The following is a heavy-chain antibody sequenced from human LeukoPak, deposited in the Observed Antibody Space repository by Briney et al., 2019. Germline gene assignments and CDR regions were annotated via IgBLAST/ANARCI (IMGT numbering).Heavy chain of an antibody. V-gene: IGHV3-48*03. Sequence: PGGSLRLSCAASGYTFSSYEMNWVRQAPGKGLEWVSYISGSGSTIYYADSVKGRFTISRDNAKNSLYLQMNSLRAEDTAVYYCARGRGYDFWSGYYCDWGQGTLVTVSS. D-gene: IGHD3-3*01. CDR3: ARGRGYDFWSGYYCD. CDR1: GYTFSSYE. J-gene: IGHJ4*02. CDR2: ISGSGSTI.